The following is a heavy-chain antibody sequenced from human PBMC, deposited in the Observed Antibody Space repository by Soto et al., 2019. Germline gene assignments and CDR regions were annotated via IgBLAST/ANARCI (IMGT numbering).Heavy chain of an antibody. V-gene: IGHV3-66*01. J-gene: IGHJ4*02. D-gene: IGHD6-19*01. Sequence: GGSLRLSCAASGFTVSSNYMSWVRQAPGMGLEWVSVIYSGGSTYYADSVKGRFTISRDNSKNTLYLQMNSLRAEDTAVYYCARDRGWSLFDYWGQGTLVTVPS. CDR1: GFTVSSNY. CDR3: ARDRGWSLFDY. CDR2: IYSGGST.